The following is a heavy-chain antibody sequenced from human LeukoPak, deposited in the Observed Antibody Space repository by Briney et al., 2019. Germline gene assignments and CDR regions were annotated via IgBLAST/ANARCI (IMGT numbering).Heavy chain of an antibody. CDR1: GFTFSTFA. D-gene: IGHD2-8*02. V-gene: IGHV3-23*01. J-gene: IGHJ4*02. Sequence: GGSLRLSCAASGFTFSTFATIWVRQPPGKGLERVSSIFPSGGEIHYADSVRGRFTISRDNSKNTLSLQMNSLRAEDTAIYYCATYRQVLLPFESWGQGTLVTVSS. CDR2: IFPSGGEI. CDR3: ATYRQVLLPFES.